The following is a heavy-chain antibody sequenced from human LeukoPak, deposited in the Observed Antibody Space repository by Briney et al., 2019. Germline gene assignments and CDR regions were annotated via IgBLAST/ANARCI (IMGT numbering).Heavy chain of an antibody. CDR2: ISAYNGNT. V-gene: IGHV1-18*01. Sequence: GASVKVSCKAPGYTFTSYGISWVRRAPGQGLEWMGWISAYNGNTNYAQKLQGRVTMTTDTSTSTAYMELRSLRSDDTAVYYCARDQPPPRFITMIPLDYWGQGTLVTVSS. CDR3: ARDQPPPRFITMIPLDY. D-gene: IGHD3-22*01. J-gene: IGHJ4*02. CDR1: GYTFTSYG.